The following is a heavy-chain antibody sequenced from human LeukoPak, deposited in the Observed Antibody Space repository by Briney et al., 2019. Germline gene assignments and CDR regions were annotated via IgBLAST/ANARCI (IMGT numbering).Heavy chain of an antibody. V-gene: IGHV3-21*01. Sequence: GGSLRLSCAASGFTFSSYSMNWVRQAPGKGLEWVSSISSSSSYIYYADSVKGRFTISRDNAKNSLNLQMNSLRAEDTAVYYCARAAFYYDSSGYNYWGQGTLVTVSS. J-gene: IGHJ4*02. D-gene: IGHD3-22*01. CDR2: ISSSSSYI. CDR1: GFTFSSYS. CDR3: ARAAFYYDSSGYNY.